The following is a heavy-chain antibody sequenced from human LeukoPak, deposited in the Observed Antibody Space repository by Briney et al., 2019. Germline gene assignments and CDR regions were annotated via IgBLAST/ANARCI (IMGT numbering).Heavy chain of an antibody. D-gene: IGHD6-19*01. Sequence: GGSLRLSCAASGFIFSRNSMNWVRQAPGKGLEWVSSISSSSSYIYYADSVKGRFTISRDNSKNTLYLQMNSLRAEDTAVYYCVKDWSYSGWSYYFDYWGQGTLVTVSS. CDR1: GFIFSRNS. CDR3: VKDWSYSGWSYYFDY. J-gene: IGHJ4*02. CDR2: ISSSSSYI. V-gene: IGHV3-21*01.